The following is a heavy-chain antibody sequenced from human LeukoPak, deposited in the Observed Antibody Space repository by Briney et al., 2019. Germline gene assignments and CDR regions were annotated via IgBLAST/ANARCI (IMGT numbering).Heavy chain of an antibody. V-gene: IGHV4/OR15-8*01. Sequence: SETLSLTCSVSGGSMSDSITWGWVRQPPGKGLEWLANIHDDGRTAPNPSLRSRLTISQDRSKNQFSLKVSAVTAADTAFYYCAKVLTAAGLDLWGQGILVTVSS. CDR2: IHDDGRT. CDR1: GGSMSDSIT. CDR3: AKVLTAAGLDL. J-gene: IGHJ5*02. D-gene: IGHD6-25*01.